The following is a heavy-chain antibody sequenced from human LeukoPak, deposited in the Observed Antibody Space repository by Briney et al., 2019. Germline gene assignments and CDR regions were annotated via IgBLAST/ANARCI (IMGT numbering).Heavy chain of an antibody. CDR3: AGPMGPAAIFGFDY. CDR1: GFTFISYG. D-gene: IGHD2-2*01. V-gene: IGHV3-30*02. J-gene: IGHJ4*02. Sequence: PGGSLRLSCAASGFTFISYGMYWVRQAPGKGLESVAFIRYDGSNKYYADSVKGRFTVSRDNSKNTLYLQMHSLRAEDTAVYYCAGPMGPAAIFGFDYWGQGTLVTVSS. CDR2: IRYDGSNK.